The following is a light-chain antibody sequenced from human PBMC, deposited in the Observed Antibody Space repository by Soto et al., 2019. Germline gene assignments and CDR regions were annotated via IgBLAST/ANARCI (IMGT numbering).Light chain of an antibody. J-gene: IGLJ2*01. CDR1: SSNIGAGYD. CDR3: QSYDSSLGGHYVV. V-gene: IGLV1-40*01. CDR2: GNS. Sequence: QSVLTQPPSVSGSPGQRVTISCTGSSSNIGAGYDVHWYQQLPGTAPKLLIYGNSNRPSGVPDRFSGSKSGTSASLAITGLQAEDEADYYCQSYDSSLGGHYVVFGGGTKLTVL.